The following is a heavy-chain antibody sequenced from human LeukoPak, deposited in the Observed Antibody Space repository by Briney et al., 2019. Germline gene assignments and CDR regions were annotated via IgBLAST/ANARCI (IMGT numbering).Heavy chain of an antibody. CDR1: GYTSPSYF. CDR2: INPTGGST. D-gene: IGHD6-6*01. Sequence: ASVKVSCKASGYTSPSYFMHWVRQAPGQGLEWMGIINPTGGSTTYAQKFQGRVTMTRDTSASTVYMELSSLRSDDTAVYYCARTAARRFDYWGQGTLVTVSS. V-gene: IGHV1-46*01. J-gene: IGHJ4*02. CDR3: ARTAARRFDY.